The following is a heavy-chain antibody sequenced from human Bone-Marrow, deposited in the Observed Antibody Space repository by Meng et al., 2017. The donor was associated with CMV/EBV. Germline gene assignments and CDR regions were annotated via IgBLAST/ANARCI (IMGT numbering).Heavy chain of an antibody. D-gene: IGHD3-3*01. V-gene: IGHV1-2*02. J-gene: IGHJ4*01. CDR1: GYTFSDYF. CDR2: INPKSGVT. CDR3: ARDLGVGAAGY. Sequence: ASVKVSCKASGYTFSDYFLHWVRQAPGQGLEWMGWINPKSGVTNYAQRFQDRVTMTTDTSIRTVYMDLSRLTSDDTAIFYCARDLGVGAAGYWGQGTLV.